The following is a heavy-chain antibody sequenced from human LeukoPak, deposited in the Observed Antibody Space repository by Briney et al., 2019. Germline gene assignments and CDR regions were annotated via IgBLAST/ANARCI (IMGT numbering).Heavy chain of an antibody. CDR1: GYTFTSYD. CDR3: ARDVYGDYVAAFSDY. CDR2: MNPNSGNT. D-gene: IGHD4-17*01. V-gene: IGHV1-8*01. Sequence: ASVKVSCKASGYTFTSYDINWVRQATGQGLEWMGWMNPNSGNTGNAQKFQGRVTMTRNTSISTAYMELSSLRSEDTAVYYCARDVYGDYVAAFSDYWGQGTLVTVSS. J-gene: IGHJ4*02.